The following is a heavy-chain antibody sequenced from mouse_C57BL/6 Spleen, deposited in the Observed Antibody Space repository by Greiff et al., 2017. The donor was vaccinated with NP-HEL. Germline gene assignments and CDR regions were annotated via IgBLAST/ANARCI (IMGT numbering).Heavy chain of an antibody. CDR3: ARRVITTVAWYFDV. V-gene: IGHV1-50*01. J-gene: IGHJ1*03. Sequence: VQLQQPGAELVKPGASVKLSCKASGYTFTSYWMQWVKQRPGQGLEWIGEIDPSDSYTNYNQKFKGKATLTVDTSSSTAYMQLSSLTSEDSAVYYCARRVITTVAWYFDVWGTGTTVTVSS. CDR1: GYTFTSYW. D-gene: IGHD1-1*01. CDR2: IDPSDSYT.